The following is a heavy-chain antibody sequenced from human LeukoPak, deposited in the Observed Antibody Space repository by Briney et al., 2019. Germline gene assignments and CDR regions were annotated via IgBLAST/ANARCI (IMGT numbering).Heavy chain of an antibody. CDR2: INPGGDNT. D-gene: IGHD4-23*01. CDR1: GYTFTKYY. V-gene: IGHV1-46*01. Sequence: ASVKVSCKASGYTFTKYYIHWVRQAPGQGLEWMGLINPGGDNTNYAQNFQGRVTMTRDTSTSTVYMELSSLRSEDTAVYYCARDNSVEDTAWWFDPWGQGTLVTVSS. J-gene: IGHJ5*02. CDR3: ARDNSVEDTAWWFDP.